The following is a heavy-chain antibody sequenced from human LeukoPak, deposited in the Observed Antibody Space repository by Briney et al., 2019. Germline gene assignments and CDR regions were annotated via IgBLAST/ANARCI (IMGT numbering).Heavy chain of an antibody. Sequence: GASVKVSCKASGYTFTSYDINWVRQAPGQGLEWMGWISAYNGNTNYAQKLQGRVTMTTDTSTSTAYMELRSLRSDDTAVYYCARDGNYYDSSGYYDSDAFDIWGQGTMVTVSS. V-gene: IGHV1-18*01. J-gene: IGHJ3*02. D-gene: IGHD3-22*01. CDR3: ARDGNYYDSSGYYDSDAFDI. CDR2: ISAYNGNT. CDR1: GYTFTSYD.